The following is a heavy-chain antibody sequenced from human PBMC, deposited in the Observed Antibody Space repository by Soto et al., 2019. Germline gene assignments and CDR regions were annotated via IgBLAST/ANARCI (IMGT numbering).Heavy chain of an antibody. D-gene: IGHD3-3*01. CDR3: ARGVTVFGLVSRFWFDP. CDR2: IYNSGIT. CDR1: GGSISSGDYS. V-gene: IGHV4-30-4*01. J-gene: IGHJ5*02. Sequence: SQTLSLTCTFSGGSISSGDYSRSWVRQSPRKGLEWIGHIYNSGITYYNPSLKSRVVISIDTSRNQFSLRLNSLTAADRAVYFCARGVTVFGLVSRFWFDPWGQGTVVTVSS.